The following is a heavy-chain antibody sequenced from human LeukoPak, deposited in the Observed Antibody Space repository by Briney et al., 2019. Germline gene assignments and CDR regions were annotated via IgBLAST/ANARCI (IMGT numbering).Heavy chain of an antibody. J-gene: IGHJ4*02. Sequence: SQTLSLTCTVSGGSISSSSYYWSRIRQPAGKGLEWIGRIYTSGSTNYNPSLKSRVTISVDTSKNQFSLKLSSVTAADTAVYYCARETFVVVPAALDYWGQGTLVTVSS. CDR2: IYTSGST. CDR1: GGSISSSSYY. D-gene: IGHD2-2*01. V-gene: IGHV4-61*02. CDR3: ARETFVVVPAALDY.